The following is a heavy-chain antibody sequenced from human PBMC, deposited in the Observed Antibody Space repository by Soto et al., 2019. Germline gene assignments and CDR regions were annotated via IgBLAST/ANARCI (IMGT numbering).Heavy chain of an antibody. J-gene: IGHJ4*02. Sequence: GGSLRLSCAASGFSFSTYAMSWVRQAPAKGLDWVSAISGSGYDTYYADSVKGRPTISRDNSKNILYLQLSSLGADDTAVYYCVKEIRIFGVVVFDFWGQGTLVTVSS. V-gene: IGHV3-23*01. CDR1: GFSFSTYA. D-gene: IGHD3-3*02. CDR2: ISGSGYDT. CDR3: VKEIRIFGVVVFDF.